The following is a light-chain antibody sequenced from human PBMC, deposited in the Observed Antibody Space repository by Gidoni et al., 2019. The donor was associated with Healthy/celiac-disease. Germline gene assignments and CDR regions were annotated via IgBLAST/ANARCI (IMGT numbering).Light chain of an antibody. CDR2: LGS. CDR3: MQALQTPELT. Sequence: DLVMTQSPPSLLVTPGAPASISCRSSQSLLHSNGYNYMDWYLQKPGQSPQLLIYLGSNRASGVPDRLSGSGSGTDFTLKISRVEAEDVEVYYCMQALQTPELTFGGGTKVEIK. CDR1: QSLLHSNGYNY. V-gene: IGKV2-28*01. J-gene: IGKJ4*01.